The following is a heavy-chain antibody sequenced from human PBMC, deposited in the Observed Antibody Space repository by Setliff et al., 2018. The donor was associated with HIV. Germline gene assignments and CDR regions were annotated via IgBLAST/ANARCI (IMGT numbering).Heavy chain of an antibody. CDR3: ARDGYSYGFFDY. D-gene: IGHD5-18*01. CDR2: INQSGST. CDR1: GGSFSDYY. V-gene: IGHV4-34*01. J-gene: IGHJ4*02. Sequence: ETLSLTCVAHGGSFSDYYWSWIRQPPGKGLEWIGEINQSGSTDYSPPLKSRVSLSLDTSKTQFSLKLSSVTAADTAVYYCARDGYSYGFFDYWGQGTLVTVSS.